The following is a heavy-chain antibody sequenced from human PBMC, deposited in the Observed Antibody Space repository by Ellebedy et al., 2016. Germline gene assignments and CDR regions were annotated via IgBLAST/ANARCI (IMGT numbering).Heavy chain of an antibody. CDR1: GGSFSGYY. CDR2: INHSGST. D-gene: IGHD3-3*01. Sequence: SETLSLTXAVYGGSFSGYYWSWIRQPPGKGLEWIGEINHSGSTNYNPSLKSRVTISVDTSKNQFSLKLSSVTAADTAVYYCARTKSYDFWSGYSWFDYWGQGTLVTVSS. V-gene: IGHV4-34*01. CDR3: ARTKSYDFWSGYSWFDY. J-gene: IGHJ4*02.